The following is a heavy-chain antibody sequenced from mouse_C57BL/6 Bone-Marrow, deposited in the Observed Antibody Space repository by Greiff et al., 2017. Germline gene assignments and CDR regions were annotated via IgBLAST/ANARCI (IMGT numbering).Heavy chain of an antibody. CDR3: TGDYYGSSYRYFDV. V-gene: IGHV1-15*01. J-gene: IGHJ1*03. Sequence: VQLQQSGAELVRPGASVTLSCKASGYTFTDYEMHWVKQTPVHGLEWIGAIDPETGGTAYNQKFKGKAILTADKSSSTAYMELRSLTSEDSAVYYCTGDYYGSSYRYFDVWGTGTTVTVSS. CDR2: IDPETGGT. CDR1: GYTFTDYE. D-gene: IGHD1-1*01.